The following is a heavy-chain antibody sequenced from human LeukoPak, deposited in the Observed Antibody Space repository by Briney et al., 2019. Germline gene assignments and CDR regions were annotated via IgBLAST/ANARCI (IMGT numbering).Heavy chain of an antibody. CDR1: GFTFSSYA. D-gene: IGHD2-2*02. CDR2: ISYDGSNK. Sequence: PGGSLRLSCGASGFTFSSYAMHWVRQAPGKGLEWVAVISYDGSNKYYADSVKGRFTISRDDSKNTLYLQMNSLRAEDTAVYYCARGCSTSCYTVVYWGQGTLVTVSS. V-gene: IGHV3-30*01. CDR3: ARGCSTSCYTVVY. J-gene: IGHJ4*02.